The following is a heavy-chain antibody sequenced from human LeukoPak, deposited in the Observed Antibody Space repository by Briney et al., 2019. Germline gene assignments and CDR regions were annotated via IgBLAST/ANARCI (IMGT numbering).Heavy chain of an antibody. J-gene: IGHJ3*02. V-gene: IGHV4-38-2*02. D-gene: IGHD2/OR15-2a*01. CDR3: VGEREYSFKTFDI. CDR1: GGSMNPYY. CDR2: FSHTGST. Sequence: PSETLSLTCSVSGGSMNPYYWNWIRQSPGEGLEWIGSFSHTGSTLYNPSLQSRITISVDTSKKQFSLKLSSVTAADTALYYCVGEREYSFKTFDIGARGTMPTVSS.